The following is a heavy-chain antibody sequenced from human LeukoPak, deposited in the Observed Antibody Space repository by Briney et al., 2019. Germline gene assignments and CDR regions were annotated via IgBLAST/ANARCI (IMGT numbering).Heavy chain of an antibody. V-gene: IGHV4-39*01. CDR3: ARHDSSGQYFQH. J-gene: IGHJ1*01. Sequence: SETLSLTCTVSDGSISSNNYFWGWIRQPPGKGLEWIGTIYYSGSTYYNPSLKSRVTISVDTSKNQFSLRLSSVTAADTAVYYCARHDSSGQYFQHWGQGTLVTVSS. CDR1: DGSISSNNYF. CDR2: IYYSGST. D-gene: IGHD6-19*01.